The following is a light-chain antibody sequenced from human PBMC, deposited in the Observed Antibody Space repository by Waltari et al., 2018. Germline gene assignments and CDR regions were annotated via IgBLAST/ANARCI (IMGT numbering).Light chain of an antibody. J-gene: IGLJ1*01. CDR2: DVS. V-gene: IGLV2-14*03. Sequence: QSALTQPASVSGSPGQSITISCTGTSSDVGGYNYVSWYQQHPGKAPKFMIYDVSKRPAGVSDRFSCSKSGNTASLTISGLQAEDEADYYCCSYATRDSYVFGTGTKVTVL. CDR1: SSDVGGYNY. CDR3: CSYATRDSYV.